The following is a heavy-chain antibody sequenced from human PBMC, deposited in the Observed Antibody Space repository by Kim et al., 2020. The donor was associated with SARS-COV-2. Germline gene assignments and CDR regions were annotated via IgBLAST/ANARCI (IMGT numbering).Heavy chain of an antibody. D-gene: IGHD3-22*01. CDR2: ISSSSSTI. Sequence: GGSLRLSCAASGFTFSSYSMNWVRQAPGKGLEWVSYISSSSSTIYYADSVKGRFTISRDNAKNSLYLQMNSLRDEDTAVYYCARDHRPPSHYYDSSGFRQDAFDIWGQGTMVTVSS. CDR3: ARDHRPPSHYYDSSGFRQDAFDI. J-gene: IGHJ3*02. CDR1: GFTFSSYS. V-gene: IGHV3-48*02.